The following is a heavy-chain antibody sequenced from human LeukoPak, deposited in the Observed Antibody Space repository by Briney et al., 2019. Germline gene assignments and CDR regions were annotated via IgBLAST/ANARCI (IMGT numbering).Heavy chain of an antibody. CDR2: ISSSRSDI. J-gene: IGHJ3*02. V-gene: IGHV3-21*01. CDR1: GFTFSSYS. D-gene: IGHD4-17*01. CDR3: ASVTTSDAFDI. Sequence: GWALRLSCAASGFTFSSYSMNWVRQAPGKGLEWVSSISSSRSDIYYADSVKGRFTIFRDNAQNSLHLQMNSLRAEDTAVYYCASVTTSDAFDIWGQGTMATVSS.